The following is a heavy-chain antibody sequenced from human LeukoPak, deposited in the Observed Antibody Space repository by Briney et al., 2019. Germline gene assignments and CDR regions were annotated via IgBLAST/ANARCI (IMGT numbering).Heavy chain of an antibody. D-gene: IGHD3-16*02. CDR2: ISGSGGST. J-gene: IGHJ4*02. CDR1: GFTFSSYA. V-gene: IGHV3-23*01. Sequence: GGSLRLSCAASGFTFSSYAMGWVRQAPGKGLEWVSAISGSGGSTYYADSVKGRFTISRDNSKNTLYLQMNSLRAEDTAVYYCAKGLATFGGVIVSGDYWGQGTLVTVSS. CDR3: AKGLATFGGVIVSGDY.